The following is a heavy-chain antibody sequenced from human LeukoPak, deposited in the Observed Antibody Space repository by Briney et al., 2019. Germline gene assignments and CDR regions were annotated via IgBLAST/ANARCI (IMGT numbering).Heavy chain of an antibody. CDR1: GYSISSGYY. CDR2: IYHSGST. CDR3: ARGLFIAAAGTFDY. Sequence: SETLSLTCTVSGYSISSGYYWGWIRQPPGKGLEWIGSIYHSGSTYYNPSLKSRVTISVDTSKNRFSLKLSSVTAADTAVYYCARGLFIAAAGTFDYWGQGTLVTVSS. J-gene: IGHJ4*02. V-gene: IGHV4-38-2*02. D-gene: IGHD6-13*01.